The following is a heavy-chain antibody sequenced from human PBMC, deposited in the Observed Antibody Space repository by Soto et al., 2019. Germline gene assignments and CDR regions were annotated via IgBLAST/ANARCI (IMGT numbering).Heavy chain of an antibody. CDR1: GASISSDDYY. CDR3: AREVNNYYGMDV. CDR2: ISYSGST. J-gene: IGHJ6*02. V-gene: IGHV4-30-4*01. Sequence: QVQLQESGPGLVKPSQTLSLTCSISGASISSDDYYWSWFRQPPGKGLEWIGYISYSGSTYYNPSLKSRITISVDTSKTHFSLILSSVTAADTAVFYCAREVNNYYGMDVWGQGTTVTVSS.